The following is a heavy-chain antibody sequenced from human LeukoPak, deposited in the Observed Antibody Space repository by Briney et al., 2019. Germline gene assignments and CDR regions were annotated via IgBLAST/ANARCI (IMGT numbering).Heavy chain of an antibody. Sequence: GGSLRLSCAASGFTFSDDSMSWVRQAPGRGLQWISFTSSASRTIYYADSVKGRFTISRDNAQNSLYLQMNSLKAEDTGVYYCTRWMFSYYDKNAFDIWGRGTMVTVSS. CDR3: TRWMFSYYDKNAFDI. CDR1: GFTFSDDS. J-gene: IGHJ3*02. CDR2: TSSASRTI. V-gene: IGHV3-48*04. D-gene: IGHD3-22*01.